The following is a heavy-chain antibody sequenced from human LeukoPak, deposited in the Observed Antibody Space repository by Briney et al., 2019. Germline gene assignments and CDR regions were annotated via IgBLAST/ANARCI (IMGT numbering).Heavy chain of an antibody. V-gene: IGHV3-23*01. Sequence: GGSLRLSCAASGFTFSNYAMTWVRQAPGRGLEWVSSIRGRGDGATYADSVKSRFTMSRDNSKNTLYLQLNSLRAEDTAVYYCGRDPNGDYVGAFDFWGPGTLATISS. CDR1: GFTFSNYA. J-gene: IGHJ3*01. CDR3: GRDPNGDYVGAFDF. CDR2: IRGRGDGA. D-gene: IGHD4-17*01.